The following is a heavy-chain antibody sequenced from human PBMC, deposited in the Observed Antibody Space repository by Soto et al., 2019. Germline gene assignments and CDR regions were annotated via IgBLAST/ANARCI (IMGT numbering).Heavy chain of an antibody. CDR3: ARDPTRYYDSSGPTDY. J-gene: IGHJ4*02. D-gene: IGHD3-22*01. CDR1: VYTLTSYG. V-gene: IGHV1-18*01. Sequence: AAVNVSCKASVYTLTSYGISWVRQAPGHGLEWMGWISAYNGNTNYAQKLQGRVTMTTDTSTSTAYMELRSLRSDDTAVYYCARDPTRYYDSSGPTDYWGQGTLVTSPQ. CDR2: ISAYNGNT.